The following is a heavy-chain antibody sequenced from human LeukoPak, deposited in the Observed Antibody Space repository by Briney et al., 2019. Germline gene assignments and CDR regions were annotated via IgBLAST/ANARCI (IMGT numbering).Heavy chain of an antibody. CDR1: GFTFSSYS. J-gene: IGHJ6*03. D-gene: IGHD3-22*01. CDR2: ISSSSSYI. Sequence: GGSLRLSCAASGFTFSSYSMNWVRQAPGKGLEWVSSISSSSSYIYYADSVKGRFTISRDNAKNSLYLQMNSLRAEDTAVYYCARDNDYYDSSGYMDVWGKGTTVTVSS. CDR3: ARDNDYYDSSGYMDV. V-gene: IGHV3-21*01.